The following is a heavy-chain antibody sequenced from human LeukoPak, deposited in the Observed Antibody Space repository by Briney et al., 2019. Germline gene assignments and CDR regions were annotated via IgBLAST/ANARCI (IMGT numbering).Heavy chain of an antibody. V-gene: IGHV3-53*04. CDR3: ARVVPPYYYGKDV. Sequence: PGGSLRLSCAASGFTVSSNYMSWVRQAPGKGLEWVSVIYSGGSTYYADSVKGRFTISRHNSKNTLYLQMNSLRAEDTAVYYRARVVPPYYYGKDVWGQGTTVTVSS. D-gene: IGHD6-6*01. CDR1: GFTVSSNY. CDR2: IYSGGST. J-gene: IGHJ6*02.